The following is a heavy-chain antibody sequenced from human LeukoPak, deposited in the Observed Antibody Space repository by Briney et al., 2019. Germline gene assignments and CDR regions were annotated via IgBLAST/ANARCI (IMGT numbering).Heavy chain of an antibody. CDR3: ARGLPLFDY. CDR2: INHSGST. J-gene: IGHJ4*02. CDR1: GGSFSGYY. Sequence: SETLSLTCAVYGGSFSGYYWSWIRQPPGKGLEWIGEINHSGSTNYNPSLKSRVTISVDTSKNQFSLELSSVTAADTAVYYCARGLPLFDYWGQGTLVTVSS. V-gene: IGHV4-34*01.